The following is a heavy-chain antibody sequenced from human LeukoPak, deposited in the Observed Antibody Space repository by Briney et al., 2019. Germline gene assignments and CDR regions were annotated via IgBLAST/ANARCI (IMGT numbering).Heavy chain of an antibody. V-gene: IGHV4-34*01. J-gene: IGHJ4*02. CDR3: ARPRNDYDTSVYGD. Sequence: SETLSLTCAVYGGSFSGYYWGWIRQPPGKGLEWIGEINHSGSTNYNPSLKSRVTMSLDTSKNQFSLKLSSVTAADTAVYYCARPRNDYDTSVYGDWGQGTLVTVSS. D-gene: IGHD3-22*01. CDR1: GGSFSGYY. CDR2: INHSGST.